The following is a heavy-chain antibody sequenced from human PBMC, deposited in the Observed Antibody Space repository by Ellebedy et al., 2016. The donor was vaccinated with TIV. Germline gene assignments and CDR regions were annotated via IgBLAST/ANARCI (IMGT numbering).Heavy chain of an antibody. CDR1: GGSISTFY. Sequence: TLSLTCNVSGGSISTFYWSWIRQPPGKALEWLARIDWDDDTFYSASLKTRLTISKDTSKNQVVLRMTVMDPVDTATYYCARISRDAFDLWGQGTLVIVSS. CDR3: ARISRDAFDL. CDR2: IDWDDDT. J-gene: IGHJ3*01. V-gene: IGHV2-70*04.